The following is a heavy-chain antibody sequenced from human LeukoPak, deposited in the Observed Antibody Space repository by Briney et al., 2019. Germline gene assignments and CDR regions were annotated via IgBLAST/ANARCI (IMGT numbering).Heavy chain of an antibody. CDR2: ISYDGSNK. V-gene: IGHV3-30*04. J-gene: IGHJ4*02. D-gene: IGHD3-9*01. CDR1: GFTFSSYA. CDR3: ARAGVRYFDWLLYSDY. Sequence: GGSLRLSCAASGFTFSSYAMHWVRQAPGKGLEWVAVISYDGSNKYYADSVKGRFTISRDNSKNTLYLQMNSLRAEDTAVYYCARAGVRYFDWLLYSDYWGQGTLVTVSS.